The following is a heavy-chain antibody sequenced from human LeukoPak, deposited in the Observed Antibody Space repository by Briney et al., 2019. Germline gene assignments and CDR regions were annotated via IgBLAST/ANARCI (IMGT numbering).Heavy chain of an antibody. V-gene: IGHV3-48*03. CDR2: I. CDR1: GFTFSSYE. CDR3: AREEGIVPAAKEVNYFDY. J-gene: IGHJ4*02. D-gene: IGHD2-2*01. Sequence: PGGSLRLSCAASGFTFSSYEMNWVRQAPGKGLERVSYIDSVKGRFTISRDNAKNSLYLQMNSLRAEDTAVYYCAREEGIVPAAKEVNYFDYWGQGTLVTVSS.